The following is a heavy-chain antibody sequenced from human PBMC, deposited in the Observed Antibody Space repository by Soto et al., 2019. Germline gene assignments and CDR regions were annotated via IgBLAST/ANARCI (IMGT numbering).Heavy chain of an antibody. CDR1: GGSISSYY. V-gene: IGHV4-59*01. CDR3: ARGLVVVAATDDAFDI. D-gene: IGHD2-15*01. CDR2: IYYSGST. Sequence: SETLSLTCTVSGGSISSYYWSWIRQPPGKGLEWIGYIYYSGSTNYNPSLKSRVTISVDTSKNQFSLKLSSVTAADTAVYYCARGLVVVAATDDAFDIWGQGTMVTVSS. J-gene: IGHJ3*02.